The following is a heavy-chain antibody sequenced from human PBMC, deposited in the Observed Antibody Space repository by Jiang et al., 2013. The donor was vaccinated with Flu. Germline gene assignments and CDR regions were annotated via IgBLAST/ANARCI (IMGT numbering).Heavy chain of an antibody. CDR1: GGSISSGGYY. V-gene: IGHV4-31*03. Sequence: GLVKPSETLSLTCTVSGGSISSGGYYWSWIRQHPGKGLGWIGSIYHSGSTNYNPSLKSRLTISVDTSKNQFSLKLSSVTAADTAVYYCARRGSGYDAYFDYWGQGTLVTVSS. CDR3: ARRGSGYDAYFDY. J-gene: IGHJ4*02. CDR2: IYHSGST. D-gene: IGHD5-12*01.